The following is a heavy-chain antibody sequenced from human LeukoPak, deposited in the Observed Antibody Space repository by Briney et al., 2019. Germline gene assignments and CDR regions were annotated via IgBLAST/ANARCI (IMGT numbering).Heavy chain of an antibody. J-gene: IGHJ4*02. CDR2: INSYNGNT. CDR3: TRDLPYSSSWESIDY. D-gene: IGHD6-13*01. Sequence: GASVKVSCKASGYTFTSYGISWVRQAPGQGLEWMGWINSYNGNTNYAQKLQGRVTMTTDTSTSTAYMELRSLRSDDTAVYYCTRDLPYSSSWESIDYWGQGTLVTVSS. V-gene: IGHV1-18*01. CDR1: GYTFTSYG.